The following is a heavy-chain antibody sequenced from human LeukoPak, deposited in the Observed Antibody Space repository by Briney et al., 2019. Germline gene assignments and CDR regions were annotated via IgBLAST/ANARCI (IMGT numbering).Heavy chain of an antibody. CDR2: ISSSGRIK. J-gene: IGHJ6*03. V-gene: IGHV3-48*01. CDR3: AKAGSGYYYYYYMDV. Sequence: GGSLRLSCAASGFTFSSYDMNWVRQDPGKGLERVSYISSSGRIKYYADSVQGRFTIYRDNAKNTLYLQMNSLRAEDTAVYYCAKAGSGYYYYYYMDVWGKGTTVTVSS. D-gene: IGHD3-10*01. CDR1: GFTFSSYD.